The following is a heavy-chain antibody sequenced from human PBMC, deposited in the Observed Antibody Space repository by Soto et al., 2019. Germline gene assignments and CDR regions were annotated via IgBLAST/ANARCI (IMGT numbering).Heavy chain of an antibody. D-gene: IGHD1-1*01. Sequence: GGSLRLSCAASGFTFSSYAMSWVRQAPGKGLEWVSAISGSGGSTYYADSVKGRFTISRDNSKNTLYLQMNSLRAEDTAVYYCARRQHTWTTYYYYMDGWGKGTTVTVSS. J-gene: IGHJ6*03. CDR3: ARRQHTWTTYYYYMDG. V-gene: IGHV3-23*01. CDR2: ISGSGGST. CDR1: GFTFSSYA.